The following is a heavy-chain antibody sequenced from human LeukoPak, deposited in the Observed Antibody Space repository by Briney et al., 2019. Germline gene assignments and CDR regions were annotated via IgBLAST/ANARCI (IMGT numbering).Heavy chain of an antibody. J-gene: IGHJ4*02. D-gene: IGHD3-22*01. CDR3: ANLHYVSSGSNFDY. CDR2: IHYSGTT. V-gene: IGHV4-59*11. Sequence: SETLSLTWTVSADSISSRYCSWIRQPPGKGLEWIGYIHYSGTTNYNPSLKSRVTISVDTSKKQFSLKLKSVTAADTAVYYCANLHYVSSGSNFDYWGQGTLVTVSS. CDR1: ADSISSRY.